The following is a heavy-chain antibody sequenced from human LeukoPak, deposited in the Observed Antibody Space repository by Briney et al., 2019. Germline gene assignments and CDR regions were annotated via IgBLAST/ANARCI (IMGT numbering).Heavy chain of an antibody. D-gene: IGHD3-10*01. Sequence: EGSLRLSCAASGFTFSDFGMHWVRQAPGKGLEWVAVIWYDGTKKYYADSVKGRFTISRDDSKNTLYLQMNSLRAEDTAVYYCAALWFGELSFGYWGQGTLVTVSS. CDR1: GFTFSDFG. V-gene: IGHV3-33*01. J-gene: IGHJ4*02. CDR3: AALWFGELSFGY. CDR2: IWYDGTKK.